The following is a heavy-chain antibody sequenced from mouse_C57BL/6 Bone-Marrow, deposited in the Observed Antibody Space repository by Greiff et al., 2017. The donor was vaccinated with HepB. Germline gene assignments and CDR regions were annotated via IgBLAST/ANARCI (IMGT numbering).Heavy chain of an antibody. V-gene: IGHV1-55*01. D-gene: IGHD1-1*01. CDR3: ARLGVITTV. Sequence: QVQLQQPGAELVKPGASVKMSCKASGYTFTSYWITWVKQRPGQGLEWIGDIYPGSGSTNYNEKFKSKATLTVDTSSSTAYMQRSSLTAEDCAVYYCARLGVITTVWGTGTTVTVSS. CDR1: GYTFTSYW. J-gene: IGHJ1*03. CDR2: IYPGSGST.